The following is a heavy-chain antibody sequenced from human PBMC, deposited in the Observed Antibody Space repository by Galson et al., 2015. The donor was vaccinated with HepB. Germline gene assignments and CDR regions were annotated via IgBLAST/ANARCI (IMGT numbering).Heavy chain of an antibody. CDR1: GFTFSSYA. V-gene: IGHV3-23*01. Sequence: SLRLSCAASGFTFSSYAMSWVRQAPGKGLEWVSAISGSGGSTYYADSVKGRFTISRDNSRNTLYLQMNSLRAEDTAVYYCARDGEIGERFLEWLLSPAIDYWGQGTLVTVSS. D-gene: IGHD3-3*01. J-gene: IGHJ4*02. CDR2: ISGSGGST. CDR3: ARDGEIGERFLEWLLSPAIDY.